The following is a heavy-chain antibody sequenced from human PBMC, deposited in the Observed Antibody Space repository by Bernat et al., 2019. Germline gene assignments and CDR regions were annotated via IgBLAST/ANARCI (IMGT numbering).Heavy chain of an antibody. CDR3: TTHGGLTYYGLWSGYYDPDYFDY. J-gene: IGHJ4*02. V-gene: IGHV3-15*07. D-gene: IGHD3-3*01. Sequence: EVQLVESVGGLVKPGGSLRLSCAASGFTFSNAWMNWVRPAPGKGLECVGRIKIKTDGGTTDYAAPVKGRFTISRDDSKNTLYLQMNSLKTEDTAVYYCTTHGGLTYYGLWSGYYDPDYFDYWGQGTLVTVSS. CDR2: IKIKTDGGTT. CDR1: GFTFSNAW.